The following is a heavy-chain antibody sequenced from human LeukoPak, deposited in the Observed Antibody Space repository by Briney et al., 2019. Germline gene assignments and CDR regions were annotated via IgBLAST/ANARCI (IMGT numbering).Heavy chain of an antibody. CDR2: ISYDGSNK. V-gene: IGHV3-30*18. CDR1: GFTFSSYG. Sequence: GGSLRLSCVGSGFTFSSYGMHWVRQAPGKGLEWVAVISYDGSNKYYADSVKGRFTISRDNSKNTLYLQMNSLRAEDTAVYYCAKDPYHTYYYDSSGYSWGQGTLVTVSS. D-gene: IGHD3-22*01. J-gene: IGHJ5*02. CDR3: AKDPYHTYYYDSSGYS.